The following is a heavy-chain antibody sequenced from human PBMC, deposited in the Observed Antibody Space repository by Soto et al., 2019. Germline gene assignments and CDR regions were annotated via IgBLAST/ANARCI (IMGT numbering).Heavy chain of an antibody. Sequence: EVKLLESGGSLAQPGGSLRLSCVGSGFTFVSYAISWVRQAPGERLQWIAAISGSADGTDYAHSVRGRFTISRDNAKKTVHLQMDSLRVEDTDVYFCAKDTVGGYSFWSGYYSDGLDVWGQGTLVTVS. CDR1: GFTFVSYA. CDR3: AKDTVGGYSFWSGYYSDGLDV. V-gene: IGHV3-23*01. CDR2: ISGSADGT. J-gene: IGHJ3*01. D-gene: IGHD3-3*01.